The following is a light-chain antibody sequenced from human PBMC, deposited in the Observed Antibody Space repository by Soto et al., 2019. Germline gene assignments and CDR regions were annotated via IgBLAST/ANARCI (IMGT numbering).Light chain of an antibody. CDR1: KGISSG. CDR2: AAS. Sequence: DIVGSTYRASKGISSGLTWYQQKPGKAPKLLIVAASRLQSGVPSRFSGSGSGTDFTLTICSLQAEDGVSDRSAVSDCLPITLAGRARLDI. CDR3: AVSDCLPIT. J-gene: IGKJ4*01. V-gene: IGKV1D-12*01.